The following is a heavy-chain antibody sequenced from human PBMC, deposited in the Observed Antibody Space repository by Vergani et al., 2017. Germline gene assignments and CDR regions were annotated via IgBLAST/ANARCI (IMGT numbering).Heavy chain of an antibody. V-gene: IGHV4-39*01. D-gene: IGHD3-22*01. J-gene: IGHJ5*02. CDR1: GGSITYGAFY. CDR3: ARCFRDEGMIYGGTVENWFDP. Sequence: QLQLQESGPGLVKPSETLSLPCTVSGGSITYGAFYWGWIRQSPGKGLEWIGSIYYSENKFYNPSLESRVTLSIDTTKNQFSLKLKSVTAAETAVYYCARCFRDEGMIYGGTVENWFDPWGQGTLVTVSS. CDR2: IYYSENK.